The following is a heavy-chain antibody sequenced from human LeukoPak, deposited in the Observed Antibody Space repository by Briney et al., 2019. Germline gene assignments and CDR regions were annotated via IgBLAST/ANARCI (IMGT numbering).Heavy chain of an antibody. CDR1: GFIFSDYN. D-gene: IGHD5/OR15-5a*01. CDR3: AKDVSGSIDS. Sequence: GGSLRLSCAASGFIFSDYNMHWVRQVPGKGLEWVSIISGDGGRTSYADSVKGRVTISRDNSKNSLYLRMNSLRTEDTAFYYCAKDVSGSIDSWGQGTLVTVSS. V-gene: IGHV3-43*02. J-gene: IGHJ4*02. CDR2: ISGDGGRT.